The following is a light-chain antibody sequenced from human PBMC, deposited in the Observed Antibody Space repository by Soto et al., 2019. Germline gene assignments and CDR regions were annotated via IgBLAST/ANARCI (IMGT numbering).Light chain of an antibody. CDR2: TTS. CDR3: QQANRFPIT. CDR1: QDISSW. J-gene: IGKJ5*01. Sequence: DIQMNQSPSFVSASVGDRVTVTCRASQDISSWLAWYQQKPGKAPKLLIYTTSTLGSGVSSRFSGSRSGTEFTLTISGLQPEDFATYYCQQANRFPITFGQGTRLEIK. V-gene: IGKV1-12*01.